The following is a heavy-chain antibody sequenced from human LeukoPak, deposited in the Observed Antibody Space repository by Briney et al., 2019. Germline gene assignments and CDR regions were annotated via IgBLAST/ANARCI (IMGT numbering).Heavy chain of an antibody. J-gene: IGHJ4*02. V-gene: IGHV3-11*01. CDR2: ISSSGLTI. Sequence: PGGSLRLSCAASGFPFSDYYMSWIRHAPGKGLEWVSYISSSGLTIYYADSVKGRFTISRDNAKNSLYLQMNSLRAEDTAVYYCARRRSASSGLDYWGQGTLVTSPQ. CDR3: ARRRSASSGLDY. CDR1: GFPFSDYY. D-gene: IGHD3-22*01.